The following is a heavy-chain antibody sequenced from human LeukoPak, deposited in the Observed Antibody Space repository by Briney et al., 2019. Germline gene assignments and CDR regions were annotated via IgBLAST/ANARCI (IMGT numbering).Heavy chain of an antibody. V-gene: IGHV4-30-2*01. CDR2: IYHSGST. CDR3: ARRYCTNGVCYLDY. CDR1: GGSISSGGYS. Sequence: SETLSLTCAVSGGSISSGGYSWSWIRQPPGKGLEWIGYIYHSGSTYYNPSLKSRVTISVDRSKNQFSLKLSSVTAADTAVYYCARRYCTNGVCYLDYWGQGILVTVSS. D-gene: IGHD2-8*01. J-gene: IGHJ4*02.